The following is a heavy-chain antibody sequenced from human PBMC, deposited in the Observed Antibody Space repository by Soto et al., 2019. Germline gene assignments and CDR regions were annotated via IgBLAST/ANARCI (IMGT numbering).Heavy chain of an antibody. J-gene: IGHJ4*02. CDR1: GVTFNRCG. CDR2: IWFDGSNK. Sequence: QVQLVESGGGVVQPGRSLRLCCVASGVTFNRCGFHWVRQAPGKGLEWVAVIWFDGSNKYYADSVKGRFTISRDDSKSTLYLQMNSLRAEDTAVYFCARDTWSGDILYFDYWVQGTPVTVSS. D-gene: IGHD3-10*01. CDR3: ARDTWSGDILYFDY. V-gene: IGHV3-33*01.